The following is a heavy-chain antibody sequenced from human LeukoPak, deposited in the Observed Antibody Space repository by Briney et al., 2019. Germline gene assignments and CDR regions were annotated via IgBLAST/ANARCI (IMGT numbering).Heavy chain of an antibody. V-gene: IGHV3-30*18. D-gene: IGHD6-13*01. Sequence: GRSLRLSCAASGFTFSSYGMHWVRQAPGKGLEWVAVISYDGSNKYYADSVKGRFTISRDNSKNTLYLQMNSLRAEDTAVYYCAKTGIAAADYYYYYMDVWGKGTTVTISS. CDR2: ISYDGSNK. J-gene: IGHJ6*03. CDR1: GFTFSSYG. CDR3: AKTGIAAADYYYYYMDV.